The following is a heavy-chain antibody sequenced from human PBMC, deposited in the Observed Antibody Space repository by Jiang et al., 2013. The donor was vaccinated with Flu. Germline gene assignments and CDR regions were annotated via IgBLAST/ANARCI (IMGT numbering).Heavy chain of an antibody. V-gene: IGHV3-23*01. Sequence: SAISGSGGSTYYADSVKGRFTISRDNSKNTLYLQMNSLRAEDTAVYYCAKGLSAGYSYGHRSYYYGMDVWGQGTTVTVSS. CDR2: ISGSGGST. J-gene: IGHJ6*02. D-gene: IGHD5-18*01. CDR3: AKGLSAGYSYGHRSYYYGMDV.